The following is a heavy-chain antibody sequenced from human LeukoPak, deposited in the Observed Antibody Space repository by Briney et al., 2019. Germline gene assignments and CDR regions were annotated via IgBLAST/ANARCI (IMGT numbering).Heavy chain of an antibody. J-gene: IGHJ3*02. CDR1: GGSISSYY. D-gene: IGHD2-15*01. CDR3: ARGDIVVVVAAYDAFDI. Sequence: SETLSLTCTVSGGSISSYYWSWIRQPPGKGLEWIGSIYYSGSTYYNPSLKSRVTISVDTSKNQFSLKLSSVTAADTAVYYCARGDIVVVVAAYDAFDIWGQGTMVTVSS. CDR2: IYYSGST. V-gene: IGHV4-59*12.